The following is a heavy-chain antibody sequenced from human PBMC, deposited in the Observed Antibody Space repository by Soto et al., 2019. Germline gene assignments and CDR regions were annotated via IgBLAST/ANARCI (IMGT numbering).Heavy chain of an antibody. J-gene: IGHJ3*02. V-gene: IGHV3-23*01. Sequence: GGYLRLSCAASGFTFSSYAMNWGRQAPGKGLEWVSAISSGGCSTDYAYSVKGRFTTARDNAKNTLYLQMNSLRAEDTAVYYCAKDREDSGSYYDAFDIWGQGTMVTVSS. D-gene: IGHD1-26*01. CDR2: ISSGGCST. CDR3: AKDREDSGSYYDAFDI. CDR1: GFTFSSYA.